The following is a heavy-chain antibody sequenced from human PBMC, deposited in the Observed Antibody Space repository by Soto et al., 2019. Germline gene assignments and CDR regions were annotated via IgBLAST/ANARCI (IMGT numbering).Heavy chain of an antibody. CDR3: ATGVIWIGYFTVDS. D-gene: IGHD3-3*01. Sequence: QVLLVQSGAEVKKPGSSVKISCKASGGSFGNSAINWVRQTLGQGLEWLGGFIPAYRTLNFAQKFKGRVTITADESTGTAFMTLSGLASNDTAVYYCATGVIWIGYFTVDSWGQGTRVTVSS. V-gene: IGHV1-69*01. CDR1: GGSFGNSA. J-gene: IGHJ4*02. CDR2: FIPAYRTL.